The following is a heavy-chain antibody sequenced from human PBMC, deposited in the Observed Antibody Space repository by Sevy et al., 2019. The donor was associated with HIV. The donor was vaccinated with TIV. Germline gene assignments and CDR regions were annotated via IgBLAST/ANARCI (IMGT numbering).Heavy chain of an antibody. J-gene: IGHJ3*02. CDR1: GFTFSNYG. CDR2: IRYDGTNT. CDR3: AKDRKVLLVVYAIPFDAFDI. Sequence: GGSLRLSCAASGFTFSNYGFHWVRQAPGKGLEWVAFIRYDGTNTYYADSVKGRFTLSRDNSNNTVYLQMNGRRAEDTAVYYCAKDRKVLLVVYAIPFDAFDIWGQGAMVTVSS. V-gene: IGHV3-30*02. D-gene: IGHD2-8*02.